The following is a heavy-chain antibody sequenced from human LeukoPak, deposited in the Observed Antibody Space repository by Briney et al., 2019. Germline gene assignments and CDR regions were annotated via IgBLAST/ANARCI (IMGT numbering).Heavy chain of an antibody. J-gene: IGHJ3*02. CDR3: AKDRYCSGGYCSRAFDI. Sequence: GGSLRLSCAASGFTLGSYAMSGLREAPGKGLEGVSTISDSGGITYYADCLKVRVTISRDNSKNTLYLQMNSLRAEDTGVYYCAKDRYCSGGYCSRAFDIWGQGTMVTVSS. CDR1: GFTLGSYA. D-gene: IGHD2-15*01. V-gene: IGHV3-23*01. CDR2: ISDSGGIT.